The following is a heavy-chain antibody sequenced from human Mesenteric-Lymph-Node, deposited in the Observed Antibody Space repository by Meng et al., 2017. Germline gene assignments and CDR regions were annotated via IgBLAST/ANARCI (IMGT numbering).Heavy chain of an antibody. V-gene: IGHV1-2*02. Sequence: ASVKVSCKASGYTFTSYGISWVRQAPGQGLEWMGWINPNSGGTNYAQKFQGRVTMTRDTSISTAYMELSRLRSDDTAVYYCAREDTVTSSYYFDYWGQGTLVTVSS. CDR2: INPNSGGT. CDR3: AREDTVTSSYYFDY. J-gene: IGHJ4*02. CDR1: GYTFTSYG. D-gene: IGHD4-17*01.